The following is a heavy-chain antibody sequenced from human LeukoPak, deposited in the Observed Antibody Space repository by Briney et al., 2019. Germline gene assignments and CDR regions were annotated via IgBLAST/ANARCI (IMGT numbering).Heavy chain of an antibody. Sequence: PGGSLRLSCAASGFTFSSYSMNWVRQAPGKGLEWVSSISSSSSYIYYADSVKGRFTISRDNAKNSLYLQMNSLRAEDTAVYYCASFAGGYGDLPHYYYYYMDVWGKGTTVTISS. V-gene: IGHV3-21*01. CDR2: ISSSSSYI. CDR1: GFTFSSYS. J-gene: IGHJ6*03. D-gene: IGHD4-17*01. CDR3: ASFAGGYGDLPHYYYYYMDV.